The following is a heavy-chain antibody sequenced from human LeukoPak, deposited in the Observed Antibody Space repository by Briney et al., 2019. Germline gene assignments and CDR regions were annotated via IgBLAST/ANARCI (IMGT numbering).Heavy chain of an antibody. D-gene: IGHD5-12*01. CDR1: GGSLSSSF. CDR2: IYYTGNT. J-gene: IGHJ3*02. CDR3: ARDQVRPKVAPVFDI. V-gene: IGHV4-59*01. Sequence: PSETLSLTCTVSGGSLSSSFWSWIRQPPGKGLEWIGYIYYTGNTNYNPSLKSRVTISVDTSKNQFSLKLSSVTAADTAVYYCARDQVRPKVAPVFDIWGQGTMVTVSS.